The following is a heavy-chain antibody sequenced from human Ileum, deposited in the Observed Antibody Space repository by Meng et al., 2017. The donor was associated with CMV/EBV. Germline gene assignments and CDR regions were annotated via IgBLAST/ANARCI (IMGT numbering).Heavy chain of an antibody. D-gene: IGHD3-10*01. CDR1: GDSISSYY. V-gene: IGHV4-4*07. CDR2: IYSNGNN. J-gene: IGHJ5*02. CDR3: ARGTKYGSGNWFDP. Sequence: QLTLRGPGPGLVKPSETLSLTGSVSGDSISSYYGSWIRQPAGKGLEWIGRIYSNGNNNYNPSLESRVTMSVDTSKNHFSLKLNSVTAADTAVYYCARGTKYGSGNWFDPWGQGTLVTVSS.